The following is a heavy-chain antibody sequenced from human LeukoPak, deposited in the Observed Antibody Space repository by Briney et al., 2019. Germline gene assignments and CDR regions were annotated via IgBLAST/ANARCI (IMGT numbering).Heavy chain of an antibody. CDR3: ARDGSIAAAGHDY. D-gene: IGHD6-13*01. CDR2: MNPNSGNT. V-gene: IGHV1-8*01. J-gene: IGHJ4*02. Sequence: ASVKVSCKASGYTFTNYDINWVRQATGQGLEWMGWMNPNSGNTGYAQKFQGRVTMTRNTSITTAYMELSSLRSEDTAVYYCARDGSIAAAGHDYWGQGTLVTVSS. CDR1: GYTFTNYD.